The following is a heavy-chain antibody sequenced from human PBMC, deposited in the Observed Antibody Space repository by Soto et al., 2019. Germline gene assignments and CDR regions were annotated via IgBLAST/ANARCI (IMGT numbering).Heavy chain of an antibody. V-gene: IGHV4-38-2*02. CDR2: IYSTGIT. D-gene: IGHD5-12*01. CDR1: VQFLIRGFY. CDR3: ARRSGSSGYDF. Sequence: DTLSLTCTFSVQFLIRGFYFDWLRQSAWKGLEWIGTIYSTGITSYNLSLKGRVTIARETSKSQVTLIVTSVTAADAAVYYCARRSGSSGYDFWGQGTLVTV. J-gene: IGHJ1*01.